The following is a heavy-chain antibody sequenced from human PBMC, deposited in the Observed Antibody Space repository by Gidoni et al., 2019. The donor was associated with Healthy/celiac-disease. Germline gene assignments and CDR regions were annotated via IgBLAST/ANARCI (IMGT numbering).Heavy chain of an antibody. V-gene: IGHV4-39*01. CDR2: IYYSGST. CDR3: ARSSILTGYSNPYQTRFLPHFGMDV. CDR1: GGSISSSSYY. D-gene: IGHD3-9*01. J-gene: IGHJ6*02. Sequence: QLQLQESGPGLVKPSETLSLTCTVSGGSISSSSYYWGWIRQPPGKGLEWIGSIYYSGSTYYNPSLKSRVTISVDTSKNQFSLNLSSVTAADTAVYYCARSSILTGYSNPYQTRFLPHFGMDVWGQGTTVTVSS.